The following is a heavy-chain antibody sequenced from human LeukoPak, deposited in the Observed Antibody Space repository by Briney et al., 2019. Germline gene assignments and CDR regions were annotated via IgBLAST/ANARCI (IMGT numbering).Heavy chain of an antibody. CDR1: GFAFNSYA. D-gene: IGHD6-19*01. CDR2: ISPSGFTT. V-gene: IGHV3-23*01. J-gene: IGHJ3*02. CDR3: AKDQGYSSAWYSRDGFDM. Sequence: GGSLRLSCAASGFAFNSYAMSWVRQAPGRGMEWVSIISPSGFTTDYADSAKGRFTISRDNSKNMVYVQMNSLRAEDTAVYYCAKDQGYSSAWYSRDGFDMWGQGTMVTVSS.